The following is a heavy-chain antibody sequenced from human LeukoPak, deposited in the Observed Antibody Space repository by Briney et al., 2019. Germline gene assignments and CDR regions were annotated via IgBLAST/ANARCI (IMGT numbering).Heavy chain of an antibody. J-gene: IGHJ4*02. CDR1: GFSFSPYW. V-gene: IGHV3-7*01. Sequence: GGSLRLSCAASGFSFSPYWMSWVRQGPGKGLDWVASINPDGSGTYYVDSVKGRLAISRDNAQSSLYLQMNSLSAEDTAVYFCARLFGGVTTFDYWGQGTLVTVSS. CDR2: INPDGSGT. CDR3: ARLFGGVTTFDY. D-gene: IGHD4-17*01.